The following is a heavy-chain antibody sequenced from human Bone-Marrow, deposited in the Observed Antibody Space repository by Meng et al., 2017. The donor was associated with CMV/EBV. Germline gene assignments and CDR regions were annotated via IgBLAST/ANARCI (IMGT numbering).Heavy chain of an antibody. CDR1: GFIFSGYS. D-gene: IGHD1-1*01. CDR2: ISSSSRYI. V-gene: IGHV3-21*01. Sequence: GESLKISCAASGFIFSGYSMNWVRQAPGKGLEWVSMISSSSRYIYYADSVKGRFTISRDNAKNTLYLQLDSLAAEDTALYYCTTLQSLDYWGHGTLVTVSS. J-gene: IGHJ4*01. CDR3: TTLQSLDY.